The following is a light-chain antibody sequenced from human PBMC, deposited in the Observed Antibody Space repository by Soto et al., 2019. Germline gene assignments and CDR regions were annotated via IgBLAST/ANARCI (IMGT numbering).Light chain of an antibody. J-gene: IGKJ2*01. CDR3: QQSHGIPYT. CDR1: QTISTY. CDR2: AAS. Sequence: DIPMTQSPSSLSASVGDRVTITCRASQTISTYLNWYQQNPGKAPKLLIYAASTLQSGVPSRFSGSGSGTDFPLTISSLQPEDFATYYCQQSHGIPYTFGQGTKLEIK. V-gene: IGKV1-39*01.